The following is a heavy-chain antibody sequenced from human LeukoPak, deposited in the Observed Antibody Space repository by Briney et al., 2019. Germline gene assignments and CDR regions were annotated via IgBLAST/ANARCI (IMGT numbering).Heavy chain of an antibody. CDR1: GFTFSSYA. Sequence: GGSLRLSCAASGFTFSSYAMSWVRQAPGKGLEWVSAISGSGGSTYYADSVKGRFTISRDNSKNTLYLQMNSLRAEDTAVYYCAKVNYYDSSGYYYPFDYRGQGTLVTVSS. D-gene: IGHD3-22*01. CDR2: ISGSGGST. J-gene: IGHJ4*02. CDR3: AKVNYYDSSGYYYPFDY. V-gene: IGHV3-23*01.